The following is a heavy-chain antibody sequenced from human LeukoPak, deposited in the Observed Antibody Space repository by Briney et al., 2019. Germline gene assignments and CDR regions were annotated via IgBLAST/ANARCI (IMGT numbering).Heavy chain of an antibody. D-gene: IGHD3-10*01. Sequence: SETLSLTCTVSGGSISSYDWSWIRQPAGKGLEWIGRIYTSGSTNYNPSLKSRVTISVDTSKNQFSLKLSSVTAADTAVYYCARGRNVWFGELSRGGLVDYWGQGTLVTVSS. CDR1: GGSISSYD. V-gene: IGHV4-4*07. CDR3: ARGRNVWFGELSRGGLVDY. J-gene: IGHJ4*02. CDR2: IYTSGST.